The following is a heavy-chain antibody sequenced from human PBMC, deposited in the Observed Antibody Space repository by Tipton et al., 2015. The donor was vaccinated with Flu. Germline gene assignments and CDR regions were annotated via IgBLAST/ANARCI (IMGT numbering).Heavy chain of an antibody. CDR2: IYTSGST. CDR3: ARHTNKSNWFDP. D-gene: IGHD2/OR15-2a*01. V-gene: IGHV4-61*02. J-gene: IGHJ5*02. CDR1: GGSISSGSYY. Sequence: TLSLTCTVSGGSISSGSYYWSWIRQPAGKGLEWIGRIYTSGSTNYNPSLKSRVTISVDTSKNQFSLKLSSVTAADTAVYYCARHTNKSNWFDPLGQGTLVTVSS.